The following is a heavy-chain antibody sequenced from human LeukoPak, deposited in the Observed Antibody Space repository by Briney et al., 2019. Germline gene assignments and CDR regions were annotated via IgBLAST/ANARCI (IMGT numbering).Heavy chain of an antibody. CDR2: ISAYNGNT. D-gene: IGHD3-10*01. V-gene: IGHV1-18*01. Sequence: ASVKVSCKASGYTFTGYGISWVRQAPGQGLEWMGWISAYNGNTNYAQKLQGRVTITRDTSATTAYMELSSLRSEDTAVYYCARGLLWFGELSPPGYWGQGTLVTVSS. CDR1: GYTFTGYG. CDR3: ARGLLWFGELSPPGY. J-gene: IGHJ4*02.